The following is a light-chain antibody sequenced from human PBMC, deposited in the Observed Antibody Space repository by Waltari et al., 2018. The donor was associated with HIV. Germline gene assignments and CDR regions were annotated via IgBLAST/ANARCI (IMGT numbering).Light chain of an antibody. CDR3: QQSYSSLYT. CDR2: SAS. J-gene: IGKJ2*01. V-gene: IGKV1-39*01. CDR1: QSISKY. Sequence: DIQMTQSPSSLSASIGDRVTITCRASQSISKYLNWYQQKPGRPPKLLICSASSLQSGVPSRFSGSGSGTDFTLTISSLQLEDFATYYCQQSYSSLYTFGQGTKLEIK.